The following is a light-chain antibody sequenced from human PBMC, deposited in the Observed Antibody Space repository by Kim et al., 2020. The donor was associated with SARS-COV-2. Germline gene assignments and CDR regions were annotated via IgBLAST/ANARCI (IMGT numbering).Light chain of an antibody. CDR2: GAS. V-gene: IGKV3D-15*01. J-gene: IGKJ4*01. CDR1: QSVSSN. Sequence: SVSPGERATLSCRASQSVSSNLAWYQQKPGQSPRLLIFGASTKTTAFPARFSGSGSGTEFTLTISSLQSEDFAFYYCQQYNNWPLTFGGGTKLEI. CDR3: QQYNNWPLT.